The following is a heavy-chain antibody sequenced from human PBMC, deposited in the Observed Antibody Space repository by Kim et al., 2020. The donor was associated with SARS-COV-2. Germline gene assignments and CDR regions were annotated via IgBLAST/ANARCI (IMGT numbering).Heavy chain of an antibody. Sequence: ADSVKGRFTISRDNAKNSLYLQMNSLRDEDTAVYYCARTLYGSGSYYEDYWGQGTLVTVSS. J-gene: IGHJ4*02. CDR3: ARTLYGSGSYYEDY. V-gene: IGHV3-48*02. D-gene: IGHD3-10*01.